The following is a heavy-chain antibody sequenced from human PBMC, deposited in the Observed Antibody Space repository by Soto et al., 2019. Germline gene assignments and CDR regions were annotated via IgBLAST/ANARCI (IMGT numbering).Heavy chain of an antibody. V-gene: IGHV4-30-4*01. CDR2: IYYSGST. D-gene: IGHD5-18*01. J-gene: IGHJ5*02. Sequence: SETLCLTYTVSGGSISGGDYYWSWIRQPPGKGLEWIGYIYYSGSTYYNPSLKSRVTISVDTSKNQFSLKLSSVTAADTAVYYCARFVDTAMVNCFAPWGQGTLVTVSS. CDR1: GGSISGGDYY. CDR3: ARFVDTAMVNCFAP.